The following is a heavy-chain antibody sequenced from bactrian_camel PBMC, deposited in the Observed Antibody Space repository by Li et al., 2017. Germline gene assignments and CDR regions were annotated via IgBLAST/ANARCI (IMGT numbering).Heavy chain of an antibody. CDR2: ISAIGST. D-gene: IGHD4*01. J-gene: IGHJ4*01. CDR3: AAYPHVSYYSDYRRGFDDRGV. Sequence: HVQLVESGGGLVQPGGSLRLSCTASGFTFSSYYMSWVRQAPGKGLEWVSSISAIGSTYYKDSVKGRFTISKDNAKNTLYLQMNSLKPEDTAIYYCAAYPHVSYYSDYRRGFDDRGVWGQGTQVTVS. V-gene: IGHV3-2*01. CDR1: GFTFSSYY.